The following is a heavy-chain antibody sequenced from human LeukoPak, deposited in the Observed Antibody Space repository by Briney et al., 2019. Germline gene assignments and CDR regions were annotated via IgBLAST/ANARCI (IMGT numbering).Heavy chain of an antibody. J-gene: IGHJ4*02. V-gene: IGHV4-4*02. CDR2: IYHSGSP. CDR1: GGSISSNNW. CDR3: ARVNINNWHSCDY. Sequence: PSGTLSLTCAVSGGSISSNNWWGWVRQPPGKGLEWIGEIYHSGSPNYDPSLKSRVTISVDKSRNHFSLNLSSVTAADTAVYYCARVNINNWHSCDYWGQGTLVTVSS. D-gene: IGHD1-1*01.